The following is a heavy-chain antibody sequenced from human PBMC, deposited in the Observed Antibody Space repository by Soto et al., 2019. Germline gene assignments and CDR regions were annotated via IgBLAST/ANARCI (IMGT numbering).Heavy chain of an antibody. CDR1: GGSISSYY. V-gene: IGHV4-59*01. CDR2: IYYSGST. CDR3: ARVGDFWGGYYTPYYCGMDV. D-gene: IGHD3-3*01. J-gene: IGHJ6*02. Sequence: QVQLQESGPGLVKPSETLSLTCTVSGGSISSYYWSWIRQPPGKGLEWIGYIYYSGSTNYNPSLTGRVTISLDPSKNQFSLKLSSVTAADTAVYYCARVGDFWGGYYTPYYCGMDVWGQGTTVTVSS.